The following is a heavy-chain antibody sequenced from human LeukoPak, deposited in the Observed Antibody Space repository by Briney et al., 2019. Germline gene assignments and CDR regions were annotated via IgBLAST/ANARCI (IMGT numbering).Heavy chain of an antibody. CDR3: ARLLDNDSSGDPDTFDM. J-gene: IGHJ3*02. D-gene: IGHD3-22*01. Sequence: SETLSLTCSVSGGSMSRHYWSWIPQPPGKGLEWIGYIYYNGKTYYNPSLQSRVTISIDTSKNLFSLKLTSVTAADTAVYSCARLLDNDSSGDPDTFDMWGQGTMVTVSS. V-gene: IGHV4-59*11. CDR2: IYYNGKT. CDR1: GGSMSRHY.